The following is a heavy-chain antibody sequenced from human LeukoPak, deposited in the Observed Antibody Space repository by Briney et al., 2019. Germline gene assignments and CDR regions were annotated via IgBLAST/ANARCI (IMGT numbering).Heavy chain of an antibody. J-gene: IGHJ6*02. CDR3: ARPGGMDV. V-gene: IGHV5-51*01. CDR1: GYSFPNYW. Sequence: GESLQISSWGSGYSFPNYWIGWGRQMPGKGGEWMGIIYPGDSDTRYTPSFQSQVTISVDNSISTAYLQWSSLKASDAAMYYCARPGGMDVWGQGTPVTVSS. CDR2: IYPGDSDT.